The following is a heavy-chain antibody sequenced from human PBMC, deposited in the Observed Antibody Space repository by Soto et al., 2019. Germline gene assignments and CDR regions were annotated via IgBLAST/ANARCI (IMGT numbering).Heavy chain of an antibody. CDR3: ARDAFAPDITMVRFRYYMDV. J-gene: IGHJ6*03. CDR2: IWYDGSNK. CDR1: GFTFSSYG. Sequence: QVQLVESGGGVVQPGRSLRLSCAASGFTFSSYGMHWVRQAPGKGLEWVAVIWYDGSNKYYADSVKGRFTISRDNSKNPLYLQMNSLRAEDTAVYYCARDAFAPDITMVRFRYYMDVWGKGTTVTVSS. V-gene: IGHV3-33*01. D-gene: IGHD3-10*01.